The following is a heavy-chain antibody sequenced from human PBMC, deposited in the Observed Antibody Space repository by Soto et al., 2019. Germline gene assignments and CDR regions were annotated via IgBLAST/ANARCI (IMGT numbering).Heavy chain of an antibody. CDR2: IYPGDSDA. CDR1: GMTFIDDC. D-gene: IGHD6-19*01. V-gene: IGHV5-51*01. CDR3: ARQGDMAETTADAFDI. Sequence: GESRRICCKFAGMTFIDDCIAGGRQMAGKGLEWMLSIYPGDSDARYIPSFAVKVTISVDKSITTAYFPWSSLEASDSDVYYCARQGDMAETTADAFDIWGKGTLVNVS. J-gene: IGHJ3*02.